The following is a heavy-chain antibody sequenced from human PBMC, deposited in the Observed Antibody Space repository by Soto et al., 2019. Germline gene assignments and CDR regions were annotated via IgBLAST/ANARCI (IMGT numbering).Heavy chain of an antibody. CDR1: GFTFSSYW. Sequence: VGSLRLSCAASGFTFSSYWMHWVRQAPGKGLVWVSRINSDGSSTSYADSVKGRFTISRDNAKNTLYLQMNSLRAEDTAVYYCARAPDSSGSRFDPWGQGTLVTVSS. D-gene: IGHD3-22*01. V-gene: IGHV3-74*01. CDR3: ARAPDSSGSRFDP. J-gene: IGHJ5*02. CDR2: INSDGSST.